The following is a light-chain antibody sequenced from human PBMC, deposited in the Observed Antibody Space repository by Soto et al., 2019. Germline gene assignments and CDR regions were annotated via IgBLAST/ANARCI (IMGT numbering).Light chain of an antibody. J-gene: IGKJ3*01. CDR2: DAS. CDR3: QQYGSSPLT. CDR1: QSVSSSY. Sequence: EIVLTQSPGTLSLSPGERATLSCRASQSVSSSYLAWYQQKPGQAPRLLIYDASSRATGIPGRFSGSGSGXXXXXTXXXLXPXDFAVYYCQQYGSSPLTFGPGTKVDIK. V-gene: IGKV3-20*01.